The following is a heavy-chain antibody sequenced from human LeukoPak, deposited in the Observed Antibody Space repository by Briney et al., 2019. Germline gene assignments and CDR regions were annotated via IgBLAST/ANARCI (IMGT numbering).Heavy chain of an antibody. J-gene: IGHJ4*02. V-gene: IGHV3-30*18. CDR3: AKDKGQYYVFWRGYFHY. D-gene: IGHD3-3*01. CDR1: GFTFSSYG. CDR2: ISYDGSNK. Sequence: GRSLRLSCAASGFTFSSYGMHWVRQAPGKGLEWVAVISYDGSNKYYADSVKGRFTISRDNSKNTLYLQMNSLRAEDTAVYYWAKDKGQYYVFWRGYFHYGGRGTRVTVPS.